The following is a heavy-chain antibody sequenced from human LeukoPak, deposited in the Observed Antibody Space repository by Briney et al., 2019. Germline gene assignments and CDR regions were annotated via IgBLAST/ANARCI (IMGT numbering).Heavy chain of an antibody. CDR1: GFDFSSNW. CDR2: IKGDGIST. Sequence: GGSLRLSCAASGFDFSSNWMHWVRHAPGQGLVWVSRIKGDGISTNYADSVKGRFTISRDIAKNTLYLRMNSLRAEDTAVYYCARDSQDPGGSYFGDYYYYGMDVWGQGTTVTVSS. D-gene: IGHD1-26*01. J-gene: IGHJ6*02. CDR3: ARDSQDPGGSYFGDYYYYGMDV. V-gene: IGHV3-74*01.